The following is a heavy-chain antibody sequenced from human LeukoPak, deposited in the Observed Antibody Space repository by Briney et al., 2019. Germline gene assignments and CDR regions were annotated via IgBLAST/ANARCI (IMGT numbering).Heavy chain of an antibody. V-gene: IGHV1-46*01. CDR2: INPSGGST. Sequence: EASVKVSCKASGYTFTSYYMHWVRQAPGQGLEWMGIINPSGGSTSYAQKFQGRVTMTRDTSTSTVYMELSSLRSEDTAVYYCARDGLSGSYLYYFDYWGQGTLVTVSS. CDR1: GYTFTSYY. D-gene: IGHD1-26*01. J-gene: IGHJ4*02. CDR3: ARDGLSGSYLYYFDY.